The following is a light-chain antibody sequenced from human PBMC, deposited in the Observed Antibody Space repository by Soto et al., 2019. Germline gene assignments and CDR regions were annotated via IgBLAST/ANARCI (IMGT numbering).Light chain of an antibody. CDR3: TLYRIGNPV. V-gene: IGLV2-18*01. J-gene: IGLJ1*01. CDR2: QVS. Sequence: LTQPPSVSGSPGQSVTISCTGTSSDVGSDNRVSWYQQPPGTAPKLMIYQVSNRPSGVPDRFSGSKSGNTASLTDSGLQSDDEAAYYGTLYRIGNPVFGTGTKVTVL. CDR1: SSDVGSDNR.